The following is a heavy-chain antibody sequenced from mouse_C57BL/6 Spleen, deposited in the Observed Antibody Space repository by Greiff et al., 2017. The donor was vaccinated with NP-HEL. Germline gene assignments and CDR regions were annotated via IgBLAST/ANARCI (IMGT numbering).Heavy chain of an antibody. CDR3: ARSLYDYDEAWFAY. J-gene: IGHJ3*01. CDR1: GFTFTDYY. Sequence: EVQVVESGGGLVQPGGSLSLSCAASGFTFTDYYMSWARQPPGKALEWLGFIRNKANGYTTEYSASVKGRFTISRDNSQSILYLQMNALRAEDSATYYCARSLYDYDEAWFAYWGQGTLVTVSA. CDR2: IRNKANGYTT. V-gene: IGHV7-3*01. D-gene: IGHD2-4*01.